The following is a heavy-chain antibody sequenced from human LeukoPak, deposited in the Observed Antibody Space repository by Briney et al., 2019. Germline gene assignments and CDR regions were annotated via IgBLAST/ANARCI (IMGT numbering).Heavy chain of an antibody. V-gene: IGHV1-2*02. J-gene: IGHJ4*02. CDR2: INPNSGGT. Sequence: ASVKVSCKASGYTFTGYYMHWVRQAPGQGLEWMGWINPNSGGTNYAQKFQGRVTMTRDTSISTAYMELSRLRSDDTAVYYCARAPATAYNRCFDYWGQETLVTVSS. CDR3: ARAPATAYNRCFDY. CDR1: GYTFTGYY. D-gene: IGHD2-2*01.